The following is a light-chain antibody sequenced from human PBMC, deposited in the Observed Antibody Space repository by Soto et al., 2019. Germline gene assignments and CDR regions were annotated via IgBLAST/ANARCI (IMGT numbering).Light chain of an antibody. Sequence: EIVLTQSPGTLSLSPGEGATLACRASQSIPTTYFAWYQQKPGQTPRLLIYGISTRATGVPDRFSGSGSGTEFSLTIRSLQSEDFAVYYLQQYETWPITFRQGTRL. CDR2: GIS. CDR3: QQYETWPIT. CDR1: QSIPTTY. J-gene: IGKJ5*01. V-gene: IGKV3-20*01.